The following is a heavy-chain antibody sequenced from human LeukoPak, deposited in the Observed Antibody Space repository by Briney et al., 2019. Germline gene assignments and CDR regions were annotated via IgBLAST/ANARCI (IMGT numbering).Heavy chain of an antibody. J-gene: IGHJ4*02. Sequence: GGSLRLSCAASGFTFSSYAMSWVRQAPGKGLEWVSAISGSGGSTYYADSVKGRFTISRDNSKNTLYLQMNSLRAEDTAAYYCAKDLAVAGRGGYFDYWGQGTLVTVSS. CDR3: AKDLAVAGRGGYFDY. V-gene: IGHV3-23*01. D-gene: IGHD6-19*01. CDR1: GFTFSSYA. CDR2: ISGSGGST.